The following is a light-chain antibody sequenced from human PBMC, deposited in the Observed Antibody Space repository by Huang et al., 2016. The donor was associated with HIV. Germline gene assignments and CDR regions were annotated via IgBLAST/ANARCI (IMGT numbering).Light chain of an antibody. Sequence: DIVMTQSPLILPVTPGEPASISRRSNQSLLNNNGYNEFDWYLQRPGQSPQLLIYVGAHRAAWVPDRFSGSGSGTDFTLKISGVEADDVGIYYCMQLLQTPYTFGPGTKLEIK. V-gene: IGKV2-28*01. J-gene: IGKJ2*01. CDR3: MQLLQTPYT. CDR2: VGA. CDR1: QSLLNNNGYNE.